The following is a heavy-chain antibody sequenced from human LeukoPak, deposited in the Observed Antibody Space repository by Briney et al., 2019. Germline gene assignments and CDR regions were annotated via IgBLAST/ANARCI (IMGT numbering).Heavy chain of an antibody. J-gene: IGHJ5*02. V-gene: IGHV1-3*01. Sequence: GASVKVSCKASGYTFISYAIHWVRQAPGQRLEWMGWINVGNGNTKHSQKFQGRVTITRDTSASTAYMELSSLRSEDTAVYYCARDRGAATGNWFDPWGQGTLVTVSS. CDR3: ARDRGAATGNWFDP. D-gene: IGHD6-13*01. CDR1: GYTFISYA. CDR2: INVGNGNT.